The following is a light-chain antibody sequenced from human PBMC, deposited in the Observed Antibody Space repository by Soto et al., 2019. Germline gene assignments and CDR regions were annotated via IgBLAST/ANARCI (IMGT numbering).Light chain of an antibody. V-gene: IGKV1-39*01. CDR2: AAS. J-gene: IGKJ1*01. CDR1: QGMSGY. Sequence: DIQLTQSPSFLSASLGDRGTIXXRASQGMSGYLAWYQQKPGKAPKLXXYAASSLQSGVPSRFSGSGSGTDLTLTISSLQPEDFATYYCQQSYSTPLWTFGQGTKVDIK. CDR3: QQSYSTPLWT.